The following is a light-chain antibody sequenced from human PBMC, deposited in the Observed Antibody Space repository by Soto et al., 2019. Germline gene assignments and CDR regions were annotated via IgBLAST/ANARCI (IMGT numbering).Light chain of an antibody. Sequence: QPVLTQPPSVSGAPGQSVTISCTGTSSNIGAGYDVHWYQQLPGTAPKLLMFGTSIRPVGVPDRFSGSKSGSSASLAITGLQAEDEADYYCQSYDSSLSGSVVFGGGTKLTVL. J-gene: IGLJ2*01. CDR1: SSNIGAGYD. CDR3: QSYDSSLSGSVV. CDR2: GTS. V-gene: IGLV1-40*01.